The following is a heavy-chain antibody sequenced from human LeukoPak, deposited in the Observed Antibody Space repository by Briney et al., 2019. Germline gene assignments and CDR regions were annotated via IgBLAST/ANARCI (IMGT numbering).Heavy chain of an antibody. V-gene: IGHV4-39*02. CDR3: ARDSEAPGAQDY. Sequence: SETLSLTCTVSGGSISSSSYYWGWIRQPPGKGLEWIGSIYYSGSTYYNPSLKSRVTISVDTSKNQFSLKLSSVTAADTAVYYCARDSEAPGAQDYWGQGTLVTVSS. CDR2: IYYSGST. CDR1: GGSISSSSYY. J-gene: IGHJ4*02. D-gene: IGHD3-10*01.